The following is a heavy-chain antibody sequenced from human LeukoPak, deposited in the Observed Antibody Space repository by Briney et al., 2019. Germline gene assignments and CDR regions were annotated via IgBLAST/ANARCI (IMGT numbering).Heavy chain of an antibody. J-gene: IGHJ6*02. V-gene: IGHV3-48*04. CDR2: ISSASGSI. CDR3: AKDQAYYYDSSGYYVSTDYGMDV. CDR1: GFTFSSYS. D-gene: IGHD3-22*01. Sequence: PGGSLRLSCAASGFTFSSYSMNWVRQAPGKGLEWVSYISSASGSIYYADSVKGRFTISRDNAKNSLFLQMNSLRAEDTAVYYCAKDQAYYYDSSGYYVSTDYGMDVWGQGTTVTVSS.